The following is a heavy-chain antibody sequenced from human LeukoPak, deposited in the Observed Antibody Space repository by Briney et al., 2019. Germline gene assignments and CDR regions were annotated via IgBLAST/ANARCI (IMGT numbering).Heavy chain of an antibody. V-gene: IGHV3-23*01. J-gene: IGHJ4*02. CDR3: AKAPLVGIAAAGGAFFY. CDR2: ISGNGGST. CDR1: GFTFASYA. D-gene: IGHD6-13*01. Sequence: PGGSLRLSCAASGFTFASYAMSWVRQAPGKGLEWVSAISGNGGSTYYADSVKGRFSISRDNSKNTLYLQMNSLRAEDMALYYCAKAPLVGIAAAGGAFFYWGQGTLVTVSS.